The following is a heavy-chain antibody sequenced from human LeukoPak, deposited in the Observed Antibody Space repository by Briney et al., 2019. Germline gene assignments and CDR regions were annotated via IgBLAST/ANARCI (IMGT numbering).Heavy chain of an antibody. CDR2: INTDTGNP. CDR1: GYTFTSYA. CDR3: ARDLSPVPGTWTSFDT. V-gene: IGHV7-4-1*02. D-gene: IGHD6-19*01. Sequence: ASVKVSCKASGYTFTSYAMNWVRQAPGQGLEWMGWINTDTGNPTYAQAFTGRFVFSLDTSVNTAYLQINNLKAADTAQYYRARDLSPVPGTWTSFDTWGQGTMVTVSS. J-gene: IGHJ3*01.